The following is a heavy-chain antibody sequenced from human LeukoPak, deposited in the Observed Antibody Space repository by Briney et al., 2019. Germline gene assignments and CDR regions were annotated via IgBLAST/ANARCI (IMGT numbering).Heavy chain of an antibody. CDR2: IYPGDSDT. D-gene: IGHD5-12*01. J-gene: IGHJ6*02. V-gene: IGHV5-51*01. CDR1: GYSFTSYW. Sequence: GESLKISCKGSGYSFTSYWIGWVRQMPGKGLEWMGIIYPGDSDTRYSPSFQGQVTISADKSISTAYLQWSSLKASDTAMYYCATSRRGYDLYYYYYGMDVWGQGTTVTVSS. CDR3: ATSRRGYDLYYYYYGMDV.